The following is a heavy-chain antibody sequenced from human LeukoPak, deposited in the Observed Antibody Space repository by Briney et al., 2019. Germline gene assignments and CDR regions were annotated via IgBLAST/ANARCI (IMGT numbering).Heavy chain of an antibody. CDR3: ARETHYYGSGSYDLGY. V-gene: IGHV3-33*01. CDR2: IWYDGSNK. Sequence: GRSLRLSCAASGFTFSSYGMHWVRQAPDKGLEWVAVIWYDGSNKYYADSVKGRFTISRDNSKNTLYLQMNSLRAEDTAVYYCARETHYYGSGSYDLGYWGQGTLVTVSS. D-gene: IGHD3-10*01. CDR1: GFTFSSYG. J-gene: IGHJ4*02.